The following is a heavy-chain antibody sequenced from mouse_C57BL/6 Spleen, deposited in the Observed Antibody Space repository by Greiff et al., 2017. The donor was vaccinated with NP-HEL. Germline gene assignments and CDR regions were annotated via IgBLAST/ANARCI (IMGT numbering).Heavy chain of an antibody. CDR2: ISSGSSTI. V-gene: IGHV5-17*01. J-gene: IGHJ4*01. D-gene: IGHD1-1*01. Sequence: EVKLVESGGGLVKPGGSLKLSCAASGFTFSDYGMHWVRQAPEKGLEWVAYISSGSSTIYYADTVKGRFNISRDNAKNTLFLQMTSLRSEDTAMYYCAKGVGGMDYWGQGTSVTVSS. CDR1: GFTFSDYG. CDR3: AKGVGGMDY.